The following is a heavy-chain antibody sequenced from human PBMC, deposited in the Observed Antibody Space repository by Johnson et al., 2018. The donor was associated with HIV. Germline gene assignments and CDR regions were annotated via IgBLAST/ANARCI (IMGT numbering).Heavy chain of an antibody. Sequence: QVQLVESGGGVVQPGRSLRLSCAASGFTFSSYGMHWVRQAPGKGLEWLTFISNDGSNKYYAESVRGRFTISRDNSKNTLYLQMNSLRAEDTAVYYCAREGEGYSSSWYDAFDIWGQGTMVTVSS. D-gene: IGHD6-13*01. CDR1: GFTFSSYG. CDR2: ISNDGSNK. V-gene: IGHV3-30*19. J-gene: IGHJ3*02. CDR3: AREGEGYSSSWYDAFDI.